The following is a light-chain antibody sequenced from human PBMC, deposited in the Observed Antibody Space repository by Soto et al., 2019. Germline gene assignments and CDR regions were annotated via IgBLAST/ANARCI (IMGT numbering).Light chain of an antibody. CDR3: SSYTSSTLYV. V-gene: IGLV2-14*03. J-gene: IGLJ1*01. Sequence: QSVLTQPASVSGSPGQSITISCTGTNSDIGGYNYVSWYQQCPGKAPKLLIYDVTYRPSGVSPRFSGSKSGNMASLTISGLQTEDEADYYCSSYTSSTLYVFGTGTKLTVL. CDR1: NSDIGGYNY. CDR2: DVT.